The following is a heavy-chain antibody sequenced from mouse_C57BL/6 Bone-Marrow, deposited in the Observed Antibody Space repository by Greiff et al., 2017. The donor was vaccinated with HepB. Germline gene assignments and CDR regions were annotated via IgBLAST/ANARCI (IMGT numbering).Heavy chain of an antibody. CDR1: GFSLTSYG. J-gene: IGHJ4*01. CDR3: ASLGLRAMDY. Sequence: VKLKQSGPGLVQPSQSLSITCTVSGFSLTSYGVHWVRQSPGKGLEWLGVIWSGGSTDYNAAFISRLSISKDNSTSQVFFKMNSLQADDTAIYYCASLGLRAMDYWGQGTSVTVSS. V-gene: IGHV2-2*01. D-gene: IGHD4-1*01. CDR2: IWSGGST.